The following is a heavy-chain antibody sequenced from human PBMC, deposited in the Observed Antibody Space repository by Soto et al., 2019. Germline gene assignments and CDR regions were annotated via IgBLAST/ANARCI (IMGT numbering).Heavy chain of an antibody. CDR1: GGSISGYY. Sequence: PSETLSLTCTVSGGSISGYYWGWIRQPPGKGLEWIGYVYYSGNTNYNPSLKSQVTISVDTSKNQFSLKLTSVTAADTAVYYCARAFPFYFDYWGQGALVTASS. V-gene: IGHV4-59*01. CDR2: VYYSGNT. CDR3: ARAFPFYFDY. J-gene: IGHJ4*02.